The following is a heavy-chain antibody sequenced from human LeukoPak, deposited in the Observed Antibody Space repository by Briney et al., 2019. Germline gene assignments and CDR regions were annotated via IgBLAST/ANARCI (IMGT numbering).Heavy chain of an antibody. V-gene: IGHV4-4*02. D-gene: IGHD6-19*01. CDR1: GFTVSGNY. Sequence: GSLRLSCAASGFTVSGNYISWVRQPPGKGLEWIGEIYHSGSTNYNPSLKSRVTISVDKSKNQFSLKLSSVTAADTAVYYCARVSTAVAAGDYWGQGTLVTVSS. J-gene: IGHJ4*02. CDR3: ARVSTAVAAGDY. CDR2: IYHSGST.